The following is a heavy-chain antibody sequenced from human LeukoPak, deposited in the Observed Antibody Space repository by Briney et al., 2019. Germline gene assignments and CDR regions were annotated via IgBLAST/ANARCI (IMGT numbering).Heavy chain of an antibody. CDR2: ISSGGSDI. D-gene: IGHD3-22*01. J-gene: IGHJ4*02. CDR1: GFTFSSYE. Sequence: GGSLRLTCAASGFTFSSYEMNWVRQAPGKGLDWVSYISSGGSDIYYADSVKGRFTVSRDNTRNSLYLQMNSLRAEDTAVYYCARDPASIDSSGYSYGYWGQGTLVTVSS. CDR3: ARDPASIDSSGYSYGY. V-gene: IGHV3-48*03.